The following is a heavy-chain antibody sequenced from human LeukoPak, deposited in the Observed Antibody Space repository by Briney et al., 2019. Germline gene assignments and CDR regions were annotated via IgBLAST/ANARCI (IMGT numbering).Heavy chain of an antibody. V-gene: IGHV3-21*01. CDR2: ISSSSSYI. D-gene: IGHD6-13*01. CDR3: AILTGIAAAA. Sequence: GGSLRLSCAASGFTFSSYSMNWVRQAPGKGLEWVSSISSSSSYIYYADSVKGRFTISRDNAKNTLYLQMNSLRVEDTAVYYCAILTGIAAAAWGQGTLVTVSS. CDR1: GFTFSSYS. J-gene: IGHJ5*02.